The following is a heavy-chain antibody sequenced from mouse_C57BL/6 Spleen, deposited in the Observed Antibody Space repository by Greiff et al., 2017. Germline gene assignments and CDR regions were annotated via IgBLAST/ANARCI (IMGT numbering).Heavy chain of an antibody. CDR2: ICSCGSYT. J-gene: IGHJ2*01. CDR3: AREGEGYLDY. Sequence: VKLVESGGDLVKPGGSLQLSCAASGFTFSSYGLSWVRQTPDKRLEWVATICSCGSYTYYPDSVPGRFPISRDNAKNTLYLRMSSLKAEDTAMYYCAREGEGYLDYWGQGTTLTVSS. V-gene: IGHV5-6*02. CDR1: GFTFSSYG.